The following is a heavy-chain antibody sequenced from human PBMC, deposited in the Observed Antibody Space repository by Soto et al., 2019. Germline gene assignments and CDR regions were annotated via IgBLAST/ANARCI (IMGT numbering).Heavy chain of an antibody. J-gene: IGHJ4*02. Sequence: ASVKVSCKASGHTFTSYYMYWVRQAPGQGLEWVGRINPKSGDTNYAQRFQGRVSMTRDTSISTSYLELSSLISDDTALYYCATFKQAPYVMDFWGQGTLVTVSS. D-gene: IGHD3-10*02. V-gene: IGHV1-2*06. CDR2: INPKSGDT. CDR3: ATFKQAPYVMDF. CDR1: GHTFTSYY.